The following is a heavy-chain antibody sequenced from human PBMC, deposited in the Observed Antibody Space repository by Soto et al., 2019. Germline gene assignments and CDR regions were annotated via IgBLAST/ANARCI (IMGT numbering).Heavy chain of an antibody. CDR2: INHSGSS. D-gene: IGHD2-8*02. CDR1: GGSFSGYY. Sequence: QVQLQQWGAGLLKPSETLSLTCAVYGGSFSGYYWTWIRQPPGTGLAWIGEINHSGSSNYNPSLKSRVTISVDTSKHQFSLKLTSVTAADTAVYYCARDKITGLFDYWGKGTLVTVSS. V-gene: IGHV4-34*01. CDR3: ARDKITGLFDY. J-gene: IGHJ4*02.